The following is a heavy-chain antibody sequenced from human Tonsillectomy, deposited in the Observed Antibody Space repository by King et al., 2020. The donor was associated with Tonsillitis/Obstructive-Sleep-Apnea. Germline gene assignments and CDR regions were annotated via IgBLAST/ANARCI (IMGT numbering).Heavy chain of an antibody. J-gene: IGHJ4*02. CDR2: INPYSGGT. V-gene: IGHV1-2*02. Sequence: VQLVESGAEVKKPGASVKVSCTASGYTFTGYYMHWVRQAPGQGLEWMGWINPYSGGTNFAQKFQGRVTLTSDTSISTAYMELSRLRSDDTAIYYCARLEAARRNYYSDYWGQGTLVTVSS. CDR3: ARLEAARRNYYSDY. CDR1: GYTFTGYY. D-gene: IGHD6-6*01.